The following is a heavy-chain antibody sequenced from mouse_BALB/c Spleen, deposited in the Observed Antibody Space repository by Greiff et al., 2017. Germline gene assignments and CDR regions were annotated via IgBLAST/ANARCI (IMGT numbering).Heavy chain of an antibody. Sequence: EVKLMESGGGLVKPGGSLKLSCAASGFTFSSYAMSWVRQTPEKRLEWVASISSGGSTYYPDSVKGRFTISRDNARNILYLQMSSLRSEDTAMYYCARGREGDVGAMDYWGQGTSVTVSS. V-gene: IGHV5-6-5*01. CDR2: ISSGGST. J-gene: IGHJ4*01. CDR1: GFTFSSYA. CDR3: ARGREGDVGAMDY. D-gene: IGHD3-3*01.